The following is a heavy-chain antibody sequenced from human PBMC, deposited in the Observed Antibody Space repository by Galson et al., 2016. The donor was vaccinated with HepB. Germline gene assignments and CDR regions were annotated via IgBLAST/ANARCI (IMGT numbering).Heavy chain of an antibody. CDR3: ARRALEVQLWRGNWFAP. CDR2: IYYSGTA. Sequence: QPPGKGLEWIGNIYYSGTAYYNPSLKSRVTISVDTSKNQFSLKLTSVTAADTAVYYCARRALEVQLWRGNWFAPWGQGTLVTVSS. D-gene: IGHD5-18*01. J-gene: IGHJ5*02. V-gene: IGHV4-39*01.